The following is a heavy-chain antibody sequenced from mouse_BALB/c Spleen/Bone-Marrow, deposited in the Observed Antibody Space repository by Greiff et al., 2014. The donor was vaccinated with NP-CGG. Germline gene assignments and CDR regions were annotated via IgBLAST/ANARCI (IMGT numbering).Heavy chain of an antibody. CDR2: IRNKANGYTT. V-gene: IGHV7-3*02. Sequence: VQLQQSGGGLVQPGGSLRLSCATSGFTFTDYYMSWVRQPPGKALEWLGFIRNKANGYTTEYSASVKGRFTISRDNSQSILYLQMNTLRAEDSATYYCARDDYYAMDYWGQGTSVTVSP. CDR3: ARDDYYAMDY. CDR1: GFTFTDYY. J-gene: IGHJ4*01.